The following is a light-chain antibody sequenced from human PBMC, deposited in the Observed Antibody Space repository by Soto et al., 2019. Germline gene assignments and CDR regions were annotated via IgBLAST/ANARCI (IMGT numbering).Light chain of an antibody. CDR3: QQYNSYSPT. Sequence: EIVLTQSPGTLSLSPGERATLSCRASDTVAGSYLAWYQQKPGQAPRLLIHGASTRATGIADRFSGSGSGTDFTLTISRLEPGDSATYYCQQYNSYSPTFGQGTKVDIK. CDR2: GAS. V-gene: IGKV3-20*01. CDR1: DTVAGSY. J-gene: IGKJ1*01.